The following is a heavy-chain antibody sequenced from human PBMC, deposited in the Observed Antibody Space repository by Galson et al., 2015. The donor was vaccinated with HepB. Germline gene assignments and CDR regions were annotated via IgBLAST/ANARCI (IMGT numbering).Heavy chain of an antibody. J-gene: IGHJ5*02. D-gene: IGHD3-16*01. V-gene: IGHV3-23*01. Sequence: SLRLSCAGSGFIFRHHAMAWIRQAPGKGQEWVSGINGRGSTRSYSDAVKGRFSISRDSSKDTVFLQMDNLRPEDTAVYYCVKEGAWFGGDWFDPWGQGALVTVS. CDR2: INGRGSTR. CDR1: GFIFRHHA. CDR3: VKEGAWFGGDWFDP.